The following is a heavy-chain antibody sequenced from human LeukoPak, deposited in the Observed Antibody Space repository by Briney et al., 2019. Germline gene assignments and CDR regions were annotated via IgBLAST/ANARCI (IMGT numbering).Heavy chain of an antibody. CDR1: GGSISDYY. Sequence: KTSETLSLTCIVSGGSISDYYWSWLRQPPGKGLEWIGYVSYSGSTDYNPSLKSRVTISVDTSKKQFSLNLSSVTAADTAVYYCARVIGYCSSSRCPGGFDPWGQGTLVTVSS. CDR3: ARVIGYCSSSRCPGGFDP. CDR2: VSYSGST. J-gene: IGHJ5*02. V-gene: IGHV4-59*01. D-gene: IGHD2-2*01.